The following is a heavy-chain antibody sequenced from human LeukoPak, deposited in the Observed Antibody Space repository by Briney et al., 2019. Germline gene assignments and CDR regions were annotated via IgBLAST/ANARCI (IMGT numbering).Heavy chain of an antibody. CDR3: ATRGSSGWYYFDY. CDR2: IIPIFGTA. J-gene: IGHJ4*02. D-gene: IGHD6-19*01. Sequence: SVKVSCKASGGTFSSYAISWVRQAPGQGLEWMGGIIPIFGTANYAQKFQGRVTITADESTSTAYMELSSLRSEDTAVYYCATRGSSGWYYFDYWGQGTLVTVSS. V-gene: IGHV1-69*13. CDR1: GGTFSSYA.